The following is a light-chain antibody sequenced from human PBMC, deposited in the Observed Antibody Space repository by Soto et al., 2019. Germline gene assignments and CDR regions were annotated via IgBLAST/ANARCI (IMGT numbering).Light chain of an antibody. CDR1: SSNIGPTYD. CDR3: QSYDSSLSGYV. J-gene: IGLJ1*01. Sequence: QSVLTQPPSVSGAPGQRVTISCTGSSSNIGPTYDVHWYQQLPGTAPKLLIYATTNRPSGVPDRFPGSKSGTSASLAITGIQAEDEADYFCQSYDSSLSGYVFGTVTKLTVL. V-gene: IGLV1-40*01. CDR2: ATT.